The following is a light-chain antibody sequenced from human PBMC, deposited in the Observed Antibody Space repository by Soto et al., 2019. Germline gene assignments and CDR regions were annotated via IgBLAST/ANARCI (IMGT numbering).Light chain of an antibody. CDR3: QHRAGWPPALT. V-gene: IGKV3-11*01. Sequence: ENLLTQSLATLSLSPGERATLSCRASESVSNSLAWYQHKPGQAPRLLIYNASNRATGIPARFSGSGSGTDFTLTISSLEPEDFAVYFCQHRAGWPPALTFGGGTMVDIK. CDR1: ESVSNS. J-gene: IGKJ4*01. CDR2: NAS.